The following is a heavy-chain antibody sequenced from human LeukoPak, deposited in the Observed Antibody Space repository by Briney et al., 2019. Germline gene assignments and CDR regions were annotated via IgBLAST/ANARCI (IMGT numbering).Heavy chain of an antibody. V-gene: IGHV3-15*01. CDR2: IKSKTDGGTT. D-gene: IGHD3-22*01. J-gene: IGHJ4*02. Sequence: GGSLRLSRAASGFTFSNAWMSWVRQAPGKGLEWVGRIKSKTDGGTTDYAAPVKGRFTISRDDSKNTLYLQMNSLKTEDTAVYYCTTRVVVISYYFDYWGQGTLVTVSS. CDR1: GFTFSNAW. CDR3: TTRVVVISYYFDY.